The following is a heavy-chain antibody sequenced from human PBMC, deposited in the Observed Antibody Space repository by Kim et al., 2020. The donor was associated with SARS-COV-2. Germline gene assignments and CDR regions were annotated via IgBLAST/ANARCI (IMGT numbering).Heavy chain of an antibody. D-gene: IGHD3-10*02. V-gene: IGHV3-72*01. CDR1: SFSFPHRH. Sequence: RGSLTPPFAPPSFSFPHRHIDWVRQAPGKGLEWVAQIKKKSDNYATLYAASVRGRFTVSRDDSKNSVYLQMNGLKTEDTATYYCTDLGSIADTGWGQGTL. J-gene: IGHJ4*02. CDR3: TDLGSIADTG. CDR2: IKKKSDNYAT.